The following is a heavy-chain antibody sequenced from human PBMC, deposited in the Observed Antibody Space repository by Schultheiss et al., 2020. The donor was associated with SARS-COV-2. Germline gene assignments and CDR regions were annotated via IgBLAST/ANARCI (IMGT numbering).Heavy chain of an antibody. D-gene: IGHD1-1*01. Sequence: SETLSLTCTVSGGSISSYYWSWIRQPPGKGLEWIGYIYYSGSTNYNPSLKSRVTMSVDTSKNQFSLKLSSVTAADTAVYYCARRVNDGRWFDPWGQGTLVTVSS. CDR2: IYYSGST. CDR3: ARRVNDGRWFDP. J-gene: IGHJ5*02. V-gene: IGHV4-59*08. CDR1: GGSISSYY.